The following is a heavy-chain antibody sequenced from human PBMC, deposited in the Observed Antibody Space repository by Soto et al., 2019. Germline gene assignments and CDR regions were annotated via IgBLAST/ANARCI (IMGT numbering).Heavy chain of an antibody. V-gene: IGHV4-34*01. J-gene: IGHJ2*01. CDR2: INHSGST. CDR3: AREIMPLTNDWYFDL. CDR1: GGSFSGYY. D-gene: IGHD2-8*01. Sequence: SETLSLTCAVYGGSFSGYYWSWIRQPPGKGLEWIGEINHSGSTNYNPSLKSRVTISVDTSKNQFSLRLSSVTAADTAVYYCAREIMPLTNDWYFDLWGRGTLVTVAS.